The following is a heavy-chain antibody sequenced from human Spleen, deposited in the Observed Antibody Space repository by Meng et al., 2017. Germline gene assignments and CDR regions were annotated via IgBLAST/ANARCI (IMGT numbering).Heavy chain of an antibody. J-gene: IGHJ4*02. D-gene: IGHD6-19*01. CDR2: INSDGSST. CDR3: ARDYVDSSGWPRETLGY. V-gene: IGHV3-74*01. CDR1: GFTVSSNY. Sequence: GESLKISCAASGFTVSSNYMSWVRQAPGKGLVWVSRINSDGSSTSYADSVKGRFTISRDNAKNTLYLQMNSLRAEDTAVYYCARDYVDSSGWPRETLGYWGQGTLVTVSS.